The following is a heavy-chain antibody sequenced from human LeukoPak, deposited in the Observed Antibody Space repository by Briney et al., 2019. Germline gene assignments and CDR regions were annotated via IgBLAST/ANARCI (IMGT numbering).Heavy chain of an antibody. Sequence: GASVKVSCKASGYTFTSYDINWVRQATGQGLEWMGWMNPNSGNTGYAQKFQGRVTMTRNTSISTAYMELSSLRSDDTAVYYCARGRAGPLYYYYYGMDVWGQGTTVTVSS. CDR3: ARGRAGPLYYYYYGMDV. CDR1: GYTFTSYD. CDR2: MNPNSGNT. J-gene: IGHJ6*02. V-gene: IGHV1-8*01.